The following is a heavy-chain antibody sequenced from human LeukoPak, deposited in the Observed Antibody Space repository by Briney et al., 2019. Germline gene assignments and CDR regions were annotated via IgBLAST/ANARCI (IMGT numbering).Heavy chain of an antibody. D-gene: IGHD4-17*01. Sequence: GGSLRLSCAASAFTFSNYAMSWVRQAPGKGLEWASAISGSGSGRYYADSVKGRFTISRDNSENTLHLQMNSLRAEDTAVYYCARLGDDYGSYSGQVDYWGQGTLVSVSS. J-gene: IGHJ4*02. V-gene: IGHV3-23*01. CDR3: ARLGDDYGSYSGQVDY. CDR1: AFTFSNYA. CDR2: ISGSGSGR.